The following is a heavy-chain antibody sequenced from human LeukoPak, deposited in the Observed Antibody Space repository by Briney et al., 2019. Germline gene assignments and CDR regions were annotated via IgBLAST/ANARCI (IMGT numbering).Heavy chain of an antibody. CDR1: GFTFSSYS. V-gene: IGHV3-21*01. D-gene: IGHD2-2*01. CDR3: ARDCSSTSCYDAFDI. J-gene: IGHJ3*02. Sequence: WGSLRLSCAASGFTFSSYSMNWVRQAPGKGLEWVSSISSSSSYIYYADSVKGRFTISRDNAKNSLYLQMNSLRAEDTAVYYCARDCSSTSCYDAFDIWGQGTMVTVSS. CDR2: ISSSSSYI.